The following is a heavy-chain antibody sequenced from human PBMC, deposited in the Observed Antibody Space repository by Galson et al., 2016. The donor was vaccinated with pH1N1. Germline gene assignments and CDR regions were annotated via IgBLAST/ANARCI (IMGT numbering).Heavy chain of an antibody. D-gene: IGHD3-3*01. CDR3: ARERPYDLWGGYFDS. J-gene: IGHJ4*02. V-gene: IGHV4-4*02. Sequence: LSLTCAVSGGSISSRNWWSWVRQPPGQGLEWIGEIYHIGGTNYNPSLKSRVTISLDKSKNHFSLNLASVTAADTAVYYCARERPYDLWGGYFDSWGQGILVTVSS. CDR2: IYHIGGT. CDR1: GGSISSRNW.